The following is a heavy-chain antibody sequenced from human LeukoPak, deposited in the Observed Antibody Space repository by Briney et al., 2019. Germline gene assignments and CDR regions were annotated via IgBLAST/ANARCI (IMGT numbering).Heavy chain of an antibody. V-gene: IGHV3-30*03. CDR2: ISYDGSNE. J-gene: IGHJ5*02. CDR1: GFTFSDYG. D-gene: IGHD6-13*01. CDR3: ARESGVPGIAAAGSWFDP. Sequence: GRSLRLSCAASGFTFSDYGMHWVRQAPGKGLEWVAVISYDGSNEYYADSVKGRFTVSRDNSKNTLYLQMNSLRAEDTAVYYCARESGVPGIAAAGSWFDPWGQGTLVTVSS.